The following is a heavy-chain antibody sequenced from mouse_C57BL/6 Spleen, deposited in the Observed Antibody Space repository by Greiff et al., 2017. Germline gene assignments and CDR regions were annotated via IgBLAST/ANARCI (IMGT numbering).Heavy chain of an antibody. V-gene: IGHV1-64*01. Sequence: VKLQQPGAELVKPGASVKLSCKASGYTFTSYWMHWVKQRPGQGLEWIGMIHPNSGSTNYNEKFKSKATLTVDKSSSTAYMQLSSLTSEDSAVYYCAREVPNWDAPPYWGQGTLVTVSA. J-gene: IGHJ3*01. CDR1: GYTFTSYW. CDR3: AREVPNWDAPPY. CDR2: IHPNSGST. D-gene: IGHD4-1*02.